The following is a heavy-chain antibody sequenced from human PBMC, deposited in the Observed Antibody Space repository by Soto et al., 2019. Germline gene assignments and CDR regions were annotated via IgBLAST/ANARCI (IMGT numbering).Heavy chain of an antibody. Sequence: EVQLVESGGGLVKPGGSLRLSCVASGFTFSGYSINWVRQAPGKGLVWISYISGPSIYIYYTDSVQGRFTISRDNSKSAVYLQMNSMRAEDTAVYYCARGFRNGFNVW. J-gene: IGHJ6*01. CDR2: ISGPSIYI. CDR3: ARGFRNGFNV. V-gene: IGHV3-21*01. D-gene: IGHD2-8*01. CDR1: GFTFSGYS.